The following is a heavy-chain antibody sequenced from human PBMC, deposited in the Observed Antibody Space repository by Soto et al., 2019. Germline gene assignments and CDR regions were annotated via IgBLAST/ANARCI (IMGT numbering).Heavy chain of an antibody. V-gene: IGHV3-30-3*01. CDR3: ARGGSGWYEREYFQH. CDR1: GFTFSSYA. Sequence: QVQLVESGGGVVQPGRSLRLSCAASGFTFSSYAMHWVRQAPGKGLEWVAVISYDGSNKYYADSVKGRFTISRDNSKNTLYLQMNSLRAEDTAVYYCARGGSGWYEREYFQHWGQGTLVTVSS. J-gene: IGHJ1*01. CDR2: ISYDGSNK. D-gene: IGHD6-19*01.